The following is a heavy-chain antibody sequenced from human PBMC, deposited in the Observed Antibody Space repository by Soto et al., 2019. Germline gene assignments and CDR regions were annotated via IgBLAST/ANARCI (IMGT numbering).Heavy chain of an antibody. CDR3: ARSSIKPQVFMYPFDS. Sequence: SETLSLTCTVSGGSVTSDSHYWSWIRQPPGKGLESIANIYYDGNTYYNPSLKGRVTISLDTSKNQFSLRLNSVTAADTAVYYCARSSIKPQVFMYPFDSWSQGTLVTVSS. CDR2: IYYDGNT. D-gene: IGHD3-3*01. V-gene: IGHV4-39*01. CDR1: GGSVTSDSHY. J-gene: IGHJ4*02.